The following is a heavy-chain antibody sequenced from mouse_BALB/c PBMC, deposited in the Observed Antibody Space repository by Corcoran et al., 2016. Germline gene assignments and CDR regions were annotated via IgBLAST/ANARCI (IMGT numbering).Heavy chain of an antibody. D-gene: IGHD2-1*01. CDR2: IDPANGST. V-gene: IGHV14-3*02. CDR1: GFNIKDTY. Sequence: EVQLQQSGAELVKPGASVKLSCTASGFNIKDTYKHWLKQRPEQGLEWIGRIDPANGSTKSDPKFQGKATMTADTSSNTVYLQLSSLTSEATAVYYCGRSREGNYVVYWGQGTTLTVSS. J-gene: IGHJ2*01. CDR3: GRSREGNYVVY.